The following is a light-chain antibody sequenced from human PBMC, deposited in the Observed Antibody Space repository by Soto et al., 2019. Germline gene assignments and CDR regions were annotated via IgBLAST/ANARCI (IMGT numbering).Light chain of an antibody. J-gene: IGLJ2*01. Sequence: QSALTQPASVSGSPGQSITISCTGSSTDVGAYNYVSWYQQYPAKAPKLMIYEVSNRPSGVSYRFSGSKSGNTASLTISGLQTEDEADYYCSSYTSSGTVVFGGGTKVTVL. CDR3: SSYTSSGTVV. CDR1: STDVGAYNY. CDR2: EVS. V-gene: IGLV2-14*01.